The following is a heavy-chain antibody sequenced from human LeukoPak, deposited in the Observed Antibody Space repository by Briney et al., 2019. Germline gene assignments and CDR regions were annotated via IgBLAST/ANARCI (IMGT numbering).Heavy chain of an antibody. Sequence: GGSLRLSCAASGFTFSSYAMSWVRQAPGKGLGWVSAISGSGGSTYYADSVKGRFTISRDNSKNTLYLQMNSLRAEDTAVYYCAKEVWYCSSTSCQIDYFDYWGQGTLVTVSS. V-gene: IGHV3-23*01. CDR3: AKEVWYCSSTSCQIDYFDY. J-gene: IGHJ4*02. D-gene: IGHD2-2*01. CDR1: GFTFSSYA. CDR2: ISGSGGST.